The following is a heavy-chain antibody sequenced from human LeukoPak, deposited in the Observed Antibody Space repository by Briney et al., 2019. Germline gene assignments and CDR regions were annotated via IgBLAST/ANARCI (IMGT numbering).Heavy chain of an antibody. D-gene: IGHD1-14*01. Sequence: ASETLSLTCAVYGGSFSGYYWSWIRQPPGKGLEWIGEINHSGSTNYNPSLKSRVTISVDTSKNQFSLKLSSVTAADTAVYYCARFENRQSRFSGYRRFGLFDYWGQGTLVTVSS. V-gene: IGHV4-34*01. CDR2: INHSGST. J-gene: IGHJ4*02. CDR1: GGSFSGYY. CDR3: ARFENRQSRFSGYRRFGLFDY.